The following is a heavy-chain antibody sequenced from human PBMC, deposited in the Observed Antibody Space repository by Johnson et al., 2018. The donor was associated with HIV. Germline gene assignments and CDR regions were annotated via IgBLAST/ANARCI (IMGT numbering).Heavy chain of an antibody. V-gene: IGHV3-66*01. CDR3: ARRYCSSTSCYKGRAFDI. J-gene: IGHJ3*02. D-gene: IGHD2-2*02. Sequence: VQLVESGGGLVQPGGSLRLSCAASGFTVSSNYMSWVRQAPGKVLAWVSVIYSGGSTYYADSVTGRFTISRDNSKNTLYLQMNSLRAEDTAVYYCARRYCSSTSCYKGRAFDIWGQGTMVTVSS. CDR1: GFTVSSNY. CDR2: IYSGGST.